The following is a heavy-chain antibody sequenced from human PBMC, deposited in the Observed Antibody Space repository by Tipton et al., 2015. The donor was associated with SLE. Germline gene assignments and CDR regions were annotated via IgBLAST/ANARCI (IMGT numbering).Heavy chain of an antibody. J-gene: IGHJ4*02. V-gene: IGHV4-39*01. CDR2: VYYSGST. CDR1: GDSISSSNYY. CDR3: ARGPRFTVRDRVVATFDS. D-gene: IGHD5-12*01. Sequence: TLSLTCTVSGDSISSSNYYWGWIRQPPGKGLEWIGNVYYSGSTFYNPSLKSRVTISPDTSKNQFSLKMSSVTAEDTAVYYCARGPRFTVRDRVVATFDSWGQGTLVTVSS.